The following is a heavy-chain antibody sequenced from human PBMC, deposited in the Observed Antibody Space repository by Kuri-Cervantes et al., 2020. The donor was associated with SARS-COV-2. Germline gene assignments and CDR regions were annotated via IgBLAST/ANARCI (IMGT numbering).Heavy chain of an antibody. V-gene: IGHV3-64*02. Sequence: GGSLTLSCAASGFTFSNYAMYWVRQAPWKGLEYVSAISSNGDSTYYADSVKGRFTMSRDNSKNTLYLQMGSLRAEDMAVYYCARVSRSGYLDYWGQGTLVTVSS. CDR3: ARVSRSGYLDY. CDR2: ISSNGDST. J-gene: IGHJ4*02. CDR1: GFTFSNYA. D-gene: IGHD3-3*01.